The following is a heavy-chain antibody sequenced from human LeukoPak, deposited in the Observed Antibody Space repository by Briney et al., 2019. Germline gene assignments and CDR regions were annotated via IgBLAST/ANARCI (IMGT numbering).Heavy chain of an antibody. CDR2: INHRGST. D-gene: IGHD3-10*01. CDR3: ARGGYYGSGSSNWFDP. CDR1: GGSFSPYY. Sequence: SETLSLTCAAYGGSFSPYYWSWIRQPPGKGLEWIGEINHRGSTKYNPSLKSRATISVDTSKNQFSLKLSSVTAADTAVYYCARGGYYGSGSSNWFDPWGQGTLVTVSS. J-gene: IGHJ5*02. V-gene: IGHV4-34*01.